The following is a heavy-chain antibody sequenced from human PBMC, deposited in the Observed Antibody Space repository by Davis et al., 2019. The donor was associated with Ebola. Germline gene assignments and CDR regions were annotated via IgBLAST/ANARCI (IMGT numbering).Heavy chain of an antibody. CDR1: GYIFTTYY. CDR3: ARVAPLHGDFDY. D-gene: IGHD4-17*01. V-gene: IGHV1-46*01. CDR2: INPSSGST. J-gene: IGHJ4*02. Sequence: ASVKVSCKASGYIFTTYYVHWVRQAPGQGLEWMGVINPSSGSTTYAPKFEGRVPMTRDTSTSTLYMDLSSLRHDDTAVYYCARVAPLHGDFDYWGQGTLVTVSS.